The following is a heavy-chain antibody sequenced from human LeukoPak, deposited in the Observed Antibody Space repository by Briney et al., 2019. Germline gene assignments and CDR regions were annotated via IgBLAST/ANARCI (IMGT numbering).Heavy chain of an antibody. CDR2: VSKDTVTK. J-gene: IGHJ4*02. V-gene: IGHV3-30*18. Sequence: GTSLILSGAASGFSLTHDAINWVRQAPGKGLEWVAVVSKDTVTKFYRDSVKGRFTVSTDNSKNTLYLQMNSLRAEDTAVYYCAKHYDSSGYYFDYWGQGTLVTVSS. CDR1: GFSLTHDA. CDR3: AKHYDSSGYYFDY. D-gene: IGHD3-22*01.